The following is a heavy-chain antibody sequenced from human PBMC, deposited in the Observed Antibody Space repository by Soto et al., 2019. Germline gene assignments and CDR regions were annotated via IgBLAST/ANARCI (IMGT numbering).Heavy chain of an antibody. D-gene: IGHD3-16*01. Sequence: LCLTSTVSGVSVSSGSYYWSWIRQPPGKGLEGMGDIYYSGSTNYNPSLKSRVTISVDTSKNQFSLKLSSVTAADTAVYYCARDLYGGVDPWGQGTLVTVS. V-gene: IGHV4-61*01. J-gene: IGHJ5*02. CDR1: GVSVSSGSYY. CDR2: IYYSGST. CDR3: ARDLYGGVDP.